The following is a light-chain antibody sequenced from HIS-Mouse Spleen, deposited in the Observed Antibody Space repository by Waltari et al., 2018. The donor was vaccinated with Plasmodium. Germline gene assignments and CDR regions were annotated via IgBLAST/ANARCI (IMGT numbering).Light chain of an antibody. CDR3: QQRSNWPPLT. V-gene: IGKV3-11*01. CDR2: DAS. Sequence: EIVLTQSPATLSLSPGERAPLSCRASQSVSSYLAWYQQKPGQPPRLLISDASTRATGIPARFSGSGSGTDFTLTISSLEPEDFAVYYCQQRSNWPPLTFGGGTKVEIK. CDR1: QSVSSY. J-gene: IGKJ4*01.